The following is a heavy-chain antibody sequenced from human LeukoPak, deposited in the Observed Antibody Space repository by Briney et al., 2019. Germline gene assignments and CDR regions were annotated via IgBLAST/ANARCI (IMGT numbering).Heavy chain of an antibody. CDR3: ARGLRVSPAFDY. V-gene: IGHV1-2*02. CDR2: IDPKSGAT. D-gene: IGHD2-2*01. Sequence: ASVKVSCKASGYTFTGYYMHWARQAPGQGLEWMAWIDPKSGATNYAQRFQGRVTMTRDTSIITAYMELSRLRSDDTAVYYCARGLRVSPAFDYWGQGILATVSS. J-gene: IGHJ4*02. CDR1: GYTFTGYY.